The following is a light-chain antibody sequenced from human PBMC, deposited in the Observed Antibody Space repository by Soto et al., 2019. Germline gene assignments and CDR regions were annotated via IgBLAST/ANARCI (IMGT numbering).Light chain of an antibody. CDR3: AAWDDILNVVV. V-gene: IGLV1-44*01. CDR2: SNN. J-gene: IGLJ2*01. CDR1: SSNIGRYT. Sequence: QSVLTQPPSASGTPGQRVTISCSGSSSNIGRYTVHWYQHLPGTAPKLLISSNNQRPSGVPDRFSGSKSGTSASLAISGLLSGDEADYYCAAWDDILNVVVFGGGTKVTVL.